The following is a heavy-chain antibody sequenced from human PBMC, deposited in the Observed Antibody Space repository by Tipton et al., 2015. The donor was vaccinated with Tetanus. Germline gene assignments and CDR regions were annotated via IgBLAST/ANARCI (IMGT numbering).Heavy chain of an antibody. CDR2: ISGSGGST. D-gene: IGHD2-2*02. V-gene: IGHV3-23*01. CDR3: AKNYCSSTSCYMDYYYGMDV. Sequence: GSLRLSCAASGFTFSSYAMSWVRQAPGKGLEWVSAISGSGGSTYYADSVKGRFTISRDNSKNTLYLQMNSLRAEDTAVYYCAKNYCSSTSCYMDYYYGMDVWGQGTTVTVSS. CDR1: GFTFSSYA. J-gene: IGHJ6*02.